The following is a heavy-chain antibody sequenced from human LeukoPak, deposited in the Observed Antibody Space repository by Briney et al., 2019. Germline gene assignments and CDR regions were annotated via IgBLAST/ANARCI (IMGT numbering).Heavy chain of an antibody. V-gene: IGHV3-23*01. Sequence: GGSLRLSCAASGFTFSSYAMSWVRQAPGKGLEWVSAISGSGGSTYYADSVKGRFTISRDNFKNTLYLQMNSLRAEDTAVYYCAKDPVWFGELSGIDYWGQGTLVTVSS. J-gene: IGHJ4*02. D-gene: IGHD3-10*01. CDR1: GFTFSSYA. CDR2: ISGSGGST. CDR3: AKDPVWFGELSGIDY.